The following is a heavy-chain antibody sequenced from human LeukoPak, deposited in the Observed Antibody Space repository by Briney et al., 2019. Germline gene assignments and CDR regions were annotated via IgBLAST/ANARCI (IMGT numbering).Heavy chain of an antibody. V-gene: IGHV3-30*18. D-gene: IGHD3-22*01. CDR2: ISYDGSKK. J-gene: IGHJ4*02. CDR3: AKDMCTSMTVVVTRPDY. CDR1: GVIFSYFG. Sequence: GGSLRLSCAASGVIFSYFGMHCVRQAPGRGLEWVAVISYDGSKKYYADSVKGRFTISRDNSKNTLYLQMNSLRAEDTAVYYCAKDMCTSMTVVVTRPDYWGRGTLVTVSS.